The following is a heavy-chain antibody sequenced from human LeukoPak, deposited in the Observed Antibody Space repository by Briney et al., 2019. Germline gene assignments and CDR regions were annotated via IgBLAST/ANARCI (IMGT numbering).Heavy chain of an antibody. Sequence: PGRSLRLACAASGFTFNNYGMHWVRQAPGKGLEWVAVIWYDESNKYYPDSVKGRFTISRDNSKNTLYLQMNGLRAEDTAIYYCARRCGSTCFDYWGQGTLVTVSS. V-gene: IGHV3-33*01. CDR3: ARRCGSTCFDY. CDR1: GFTFNNYG. CDR2: IWYDESNK. J-gene: IGHJ4*02. D-gene: IGHD6-13*01.